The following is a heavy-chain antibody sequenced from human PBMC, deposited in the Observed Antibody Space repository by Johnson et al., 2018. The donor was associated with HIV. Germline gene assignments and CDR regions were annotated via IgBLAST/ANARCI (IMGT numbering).Heavy chain of an antibody. D-gene: IGHD5-18*01. Sequence: QVQLVESGGGVVQPGRSLRLSCAASGFTFSSYGMHWVRQAPAKGLEWVAVISYDGSDKDYADSVKGRFTISRDNSKNTLYLQMNSLRAEDTAMYYCARVSLAYSYGYDALDIWGQGTMVTVSA. J-gene: IGHJ3*02. CDR3: ARVSLAYSYGYDALDI. CDR2: ISYDGSDK. V-gene: IGHV3-30*04. CDR1: GFTFSSYG.